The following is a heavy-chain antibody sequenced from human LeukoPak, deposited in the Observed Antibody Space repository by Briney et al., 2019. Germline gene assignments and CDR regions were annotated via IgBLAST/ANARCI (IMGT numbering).Heavy chain of an antibody. Sequence: PGGSLRLSCSASGFTFSTYAMHWVRQAPGKGRQYFSSISSNGRTTYYAASVKGRFTISRDNSKNTLYLQMSSLRAEDTAVYYCVKDIGLGGSTVTFAYWGQGTLVTVSS. D-gene: IGHD4-17*01. CDR1: GFTFSTYA. J-gene: IGHJ4*02. CDR2: ISSNGRTT. CDR3: VKDIGLGGSTVTFAY. V-gene: IGHV3-64D*06.